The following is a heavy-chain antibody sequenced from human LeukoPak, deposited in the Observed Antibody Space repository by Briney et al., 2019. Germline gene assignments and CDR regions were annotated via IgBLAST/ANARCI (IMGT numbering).Heavy chain of an antibody. J-gene: IGHJ4*02. D-gene: IGHD6-13*01. CDR2: IIPIFGTA. CDR3: ARERSIAAAFDY. CDR1: GYTFTGYY. V-gene: IGHV1-69*13. Sequence: SVKVSCKASGYTFTGYYMHWVRQAPGQGLEWMGGIIPIFGTANYAQKFQGRVTITADESTSTAYMELSSLRSEDTAVYYCARERSIAAAFDYWGQGTLVTVSS.